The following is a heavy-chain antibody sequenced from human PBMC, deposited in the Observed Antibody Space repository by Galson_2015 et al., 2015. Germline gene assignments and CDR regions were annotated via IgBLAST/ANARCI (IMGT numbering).Heavy chain of an antibody. CDR1: GFTVSSNY. CDR3: AREIASSANLGY. J-gene: IGHJ4*02. D-gene: IGHD6-13*01. V-gene: IGHV3-53*01. Sequence: SLRLSCAASGFTVSSNYMTWVRQAPGKGLEWVSVIYGGGSTKYADPREGRFPLSREKFRNTVYLQMNSLRAEDTAVYYCAREIASSANLGYWGQGSLVIVSS. CDR2: IYGGGST.